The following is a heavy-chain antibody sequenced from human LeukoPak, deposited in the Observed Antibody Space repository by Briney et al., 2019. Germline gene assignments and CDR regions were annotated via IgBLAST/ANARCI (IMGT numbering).Heavy chain of an antibody. J-gene: IGHJ4*02. CDR2: INHSGST. Sequence: SETLSLTCAVYGGSFSGYYWSWIRQPPGKGLEWIGEINHSGSTNCNPSLKSRVTISVDTSKNQFSLKLSSVTAADTAVYYCARGREELVVPAYYFDYWGQGTLVTVSS. CDR1: GGSFSGYY. CDR3: ARGREELVVPAYYFDY. D-gene: IGHD2-2*01. V-gene: IGHV4-34*01.